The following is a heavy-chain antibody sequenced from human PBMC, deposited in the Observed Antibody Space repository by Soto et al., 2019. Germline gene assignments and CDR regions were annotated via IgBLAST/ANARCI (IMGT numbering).Heavy chain of an antibody. V-gene: IGHV3-48*02. J-gene: IGHJ4*02. CDR3: ATWAIAVGGEGF. D-gene: IGHD2-21*01. CDR2: ISSAGDLI. Sequence: GGSLKLCCTASGFNVSDYSVNWVRQAPGKGLEWISYISSAGDLILYADSVKGRFTIARDIAKNSLYLQMDSLRDEDSAVYYCATWAIAVGGEGFWGQGTLVTVS. CDR1: GFNVSDYS.